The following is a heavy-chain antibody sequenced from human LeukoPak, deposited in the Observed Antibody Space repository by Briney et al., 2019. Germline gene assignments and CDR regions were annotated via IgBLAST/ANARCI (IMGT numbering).Heavy chain of an antibody. CDR1: GFTFSDYW. V-gene: IGHV3-74*01. D-gene: IGHD1-26*01. CDR2: INTDGTST. J-gene: IGHJ4*02. CDR3: ARVGGSYSIDY. Sequence: QPGGSLRLSCAASGFTFSDYWMHWVRQAPGKGLMWVSRINTDGTSTTYADSVEGRFTISRDNAKNTLYLQMSSLRAEDTAVYYCARVGGSYSIDYWGQGTLVTVSA.